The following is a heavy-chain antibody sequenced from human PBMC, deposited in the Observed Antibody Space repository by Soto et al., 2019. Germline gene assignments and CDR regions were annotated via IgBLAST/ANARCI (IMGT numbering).Heavy chain of an antibody. CDR2: IYYSGST. CDR1: GGSVSSGSYY. D-gene: IGHD3-3*02. V-gene: IGHV4-61*01. CDR3: ARSHSFDGSIYHYYFDF. Sequence: PSETLSLTCTVSGGSVSSGSYYWSWIRQPPGKGLEWIGYIYYSGSTNYNPSLKSRVTISVDTSKNQFSLKLTSVTAADTAVYYCARSHSFDGSIYHYYFDFWGQGTLVTVSS. J-gene: IGHJ4*02.